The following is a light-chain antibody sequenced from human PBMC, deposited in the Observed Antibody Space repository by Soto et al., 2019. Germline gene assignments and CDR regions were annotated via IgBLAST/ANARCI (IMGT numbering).Light chain of an antibody. Sequence: DVVMTQPPLSLPVTLGQPASISCSSTQNLVYSDGNTYLTWFQHKPSHSPRRLIYTVSSRDSGVPARFSGSGSGTDFTLKISRVEAEDFGVYYCMQETHWPYTFGHGTKVEIK. CDR3: MQETHWPYT. V-gene: IGKV2-30*01. CDR1: QNLVYSDGNTY. CDR2: TVS. J-gene: IGKJ2*01.